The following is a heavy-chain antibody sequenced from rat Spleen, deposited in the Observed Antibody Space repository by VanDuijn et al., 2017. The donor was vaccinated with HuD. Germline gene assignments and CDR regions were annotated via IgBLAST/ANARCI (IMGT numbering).Heavy chain of an antibody. CDR1: GFSLTDYN. J-gene: IGHJ3*01. CDR2: VRYNGDT. V-gene: IGHV2-63*01. D-gene: IGHD1-11*01. Sequence: QVQLKESGPGLVQPSQTLSLTCSVSGFSLTDYNVHWVRQPPGKGLEWVGRVRYNGDTSYNSTLKSRLSISRDTSKNQVFLKMNSLQTDDTAIYFCTRSYGGYSQHWFAYWGQGTLVTVSS. CDR3: TRSYGGYSQHWFAY.